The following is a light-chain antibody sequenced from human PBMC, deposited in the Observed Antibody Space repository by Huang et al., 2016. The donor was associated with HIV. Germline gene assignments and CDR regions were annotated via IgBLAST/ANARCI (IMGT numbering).Light chain of an antibody. CDR3: QQYNNWRYT. J-gene: IGKJ2*01. CDR2: GAS. CDR1: QSVSSN. V-gene: IGKV3-15*01. Sequence: EIVRTQSPATPSVSPGERATLSCRASQSVSSNLAWYQQKPGQAPRLLIYGASTRATGIPARFSGSGSGTEFTLTISSLQSEDFAVYYCQQYNNWRYTFGQGTKLEIK.